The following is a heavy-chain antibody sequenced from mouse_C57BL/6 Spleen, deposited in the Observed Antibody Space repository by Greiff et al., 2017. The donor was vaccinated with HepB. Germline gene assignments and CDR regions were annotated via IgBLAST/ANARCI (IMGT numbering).Heavy chain of an antibody. CDR3: AREITYYYAMDY. D-gene: IGHD1-3*01. CDR1: GISITTGNYR. Sequence: EVKLMESGPGLVKPSQTVFLTCTVTGISITTGNYRWSWIRQFPGNKLEWIGYIYYSGTITHNPSLTSRTTITRDTPKNQFFLEMNSLTAEDTATYYCAREITYYYAMDYWGQGTSVTVSS. CDR2: IYYSGTI. J-gene: IGHJ4*01. V-gene: IGHV3-5*01.